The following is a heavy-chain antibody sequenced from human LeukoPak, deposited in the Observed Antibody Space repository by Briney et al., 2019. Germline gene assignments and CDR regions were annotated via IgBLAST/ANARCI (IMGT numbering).Heavy chain of an antibody. Sequence: ASVKVSCKASGYTFTSYGISWVRQAPGQGLEWMGWISAYNGNTNYAQKLQGRVTMTTDTSTSTAYMELRSLRSDGTAVYYCARGYYDRSGFLDEFAFDIWGQGTMVTVSS. CDR1: GYTFTSYG. D-gene: IGHD3-22*01. CDR2: ISAYNGNT. V-gene: IGHV1-18*01. J-gene: IGHJ3*02. CDR3: ARGYYDRSGFLDEFAFDI.